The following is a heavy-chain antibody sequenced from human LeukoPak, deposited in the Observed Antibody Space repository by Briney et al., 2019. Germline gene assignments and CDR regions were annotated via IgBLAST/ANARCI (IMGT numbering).Heavy chain of an antibody. CDR3: ARDRSPYSSSSGGLGWFDP. D-gene: IGHD6-6*01. CDR1: GGSISSSSYY. V-gene: IGHV4-39*07. Sequence: SETLSLTCTVSGGSISSSSYYWGWIRQPPGKGLEWIGSIYYSGSTYYNPSLKSRVTISVDTSKNQFSLKLSSVTAADTAVYYCARDRSPYSSSSGGLGWFDPWGQGTLVTVSS. CDR2: IYYSGST. J-gene: IGHJ5*02.